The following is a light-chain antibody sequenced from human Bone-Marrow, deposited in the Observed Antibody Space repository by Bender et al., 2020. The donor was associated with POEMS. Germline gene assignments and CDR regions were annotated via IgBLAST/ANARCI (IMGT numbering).Light chain of an antibody. CDR2: DVS. V-gene: IGLV2-14*01. CDR1: SSDVGGYNY. J-gene: IGLJ2*01. Sequence: QSALTQPASVSGSPGQSITISCTGTSSDVGGYNYVSWYQQHPGKAPKLMIYDVSSRPSGVSNRFSGSKSGNTASLTISGLQAEDEADYYCSSYTSSRTVVFGAGTKLSVL. CDR3: SSYTSSRTVV.